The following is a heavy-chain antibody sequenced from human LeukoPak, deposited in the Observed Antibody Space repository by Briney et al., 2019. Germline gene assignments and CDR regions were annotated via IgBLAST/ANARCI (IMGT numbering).Heavy chain of an antibody. CDR1: GFTFSSYA. CDR2: ISYDGSNK. D-gene: IGHD3-9*01. CDR3: ARAPPPKYYDILTGPFDY. J-gene: IGHJ4*02. V-gene: IGHV3-30*01. Sequence: GGSLRLSCAASGFTFSSYATHWVRQAPGKGLEWVAVISYDGSNKYYADSVKGRFTISRDNSKNTLYLQMNSLRAEDTAVYYCARAPPPKYYDILTGPFDYWGQGTLVTVSS.